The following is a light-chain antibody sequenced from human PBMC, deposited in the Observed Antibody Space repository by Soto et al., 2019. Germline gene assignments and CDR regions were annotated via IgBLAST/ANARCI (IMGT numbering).Light chain of an antibody. CDR2: DVS. J-gene: IGLJ1*01. V-gene: IGLV2-14*01. CDR1: SSDVGGYNY. Sequence: QSALTQPASVSESPGQSITISCTGTSSDVGGYNYVSWYQQHPGKAPKLMIYDVSNRPSGVSNRFSGSKSGNTASLTISGLQAEDEADYYCSSYTSSSTLLYVFGTWTKLTVL. CDR3: SSYTSSSTLLYV.